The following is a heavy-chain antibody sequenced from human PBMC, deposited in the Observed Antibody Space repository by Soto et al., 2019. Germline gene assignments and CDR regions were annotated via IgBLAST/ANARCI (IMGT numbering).Heavy chain of an antibody. J-gene: IGHJ4*02. CDR3: TTDEDIVLVPAAIRRDY. CDR1: GFTFSNAW. Sequence: EEQLVESGGGLVKPGGSLRLSCAASGFTFSNAWMNWVRQAPGKGLEWVGRIKSKTDGGTTDYAAPVKGRFTISRDDSKNTLYLQMNSLKTEDTAVYYCTTDEDIVLVPAAIRRDYWGQGTLVTVSS. V-gene: IGHV3-15*07. CDR2: IKSKTDGGTT. D-gene: IGHD2-2*01.